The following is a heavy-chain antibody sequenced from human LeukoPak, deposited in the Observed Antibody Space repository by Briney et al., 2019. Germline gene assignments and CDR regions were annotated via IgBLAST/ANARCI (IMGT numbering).Heavy chain of an antibody. J-gene: IGHJ4*02. CDR1: GFTLFKYW. Sequence: GASVKVSCKSFGFTLFKYWGSLLGQGPGQRNGWMGRISTYDYNTNYAQKFRGRVTLTKDKSTSTVYMELRSLRSDDTAIYYCARQVVRTMALPDYWGQGTLVTVSS. D-gene: IGHD3-10*01. V-gene: IGHV1-18*01. CDR2: ISTYDYNT. CDR3: ARQVVRTMALPDY.